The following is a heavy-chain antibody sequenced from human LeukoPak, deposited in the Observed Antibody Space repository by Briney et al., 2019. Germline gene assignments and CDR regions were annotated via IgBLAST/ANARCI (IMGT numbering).Heavy chain of an antibody. J-gene: IGHJ4*02. Sequence: PGGSLRLSCAASGFTFSMGWMHWVRQVPGKGLDWVSVIKSDGNTVYADSVKGRSTISRDNAKTTVDLQMNSLRDEDTAVYYCARDEAYCGGDCMGYWGQGTLVTVSS. CDR2: IKSDGNT. D-gene: IGHD2-21*02. CDR3: ARDEAYCGGDCMGY. CDR1: GFTFSMGW. V-gene: IGHV3-74*03.